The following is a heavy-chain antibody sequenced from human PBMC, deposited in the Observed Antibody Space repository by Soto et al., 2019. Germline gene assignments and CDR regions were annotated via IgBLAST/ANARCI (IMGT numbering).Heavy chain of an antibody. CDR2: IYYSGST. D-gene: IGHD2-15*01. Sequence: GKGLEWIGYIYYSGSTNYNPSLKSRVTISVDTSKNQFSLKLSSVTAADTVFFFQAEDGIRGLCTVSAFLLNRSSDL. J-gene: IGHJ2*01. CDR3: AEDGIRGLCTVSAFLLNRSSDL. V-gene: IGHV4-59*01.